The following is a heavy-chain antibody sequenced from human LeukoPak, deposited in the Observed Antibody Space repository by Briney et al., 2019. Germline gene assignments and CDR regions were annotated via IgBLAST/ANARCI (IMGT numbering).Heavy chain of an antibody. Sequence: SETLSLTCAVYGGSFSDYYWSWIRQPPGKGLEWIGEINHSGSTNYNPSLKSRVTMSVDTSKNQFSLKLSSVTAADTAVYYCARDDNYYDSSGHFDYWGQGTLVTVSS. D-gene: IGHD3-22*01. V-gene: IGHV4-34*01. CDR2: INHSGST. CDR1: GGSFSDYY. J-gene: IGHJ4*02. CDR3: ARDDNYYDSSGHFDY.